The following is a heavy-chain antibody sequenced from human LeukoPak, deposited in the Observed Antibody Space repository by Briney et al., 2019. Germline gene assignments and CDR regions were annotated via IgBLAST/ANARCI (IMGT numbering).Heavy chain of an antibody. CDR1: VGSFSGYY. V-gene: IGHV4-34*09. Sequence: SETLSLTCGVYVGSFSGYYGSWIRQPPGKGLEWIGEINHSGSTNHNPSLKSRVTISVDTSKNQFSLKLSSVTAADTAVYYCARVRGCSSTSCYGDDNWFDPWGQGTLVTVSS. J-gene: IGHJ5*02. CDR2: INHSGST. CDR3: ARVRGCSSTSCYGDDNWFDP. D-gene: IGHD2-2*01.